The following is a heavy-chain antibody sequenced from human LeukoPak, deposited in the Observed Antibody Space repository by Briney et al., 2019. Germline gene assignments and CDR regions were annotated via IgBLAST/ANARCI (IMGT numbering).Heavy chain of an antibody. CDR2: ISSSSSYT. V-gene: IGHV3-11*06. CDR1: GFTFSDYY. Sequence: PGGSLRLSCAASGFTFSDYYMSWIRQAPGKGLEWVSYISSSSSYTNYADSVKGRFTISSDNAKNSLYLQMNSLRAEDTAVYYCATFGLGESRGGDYGGKGTLVTVP. D-gene: IGHD3-16*01. J-gene: IGHJ4*02. CDR3: ATFGLGESRGGDY.